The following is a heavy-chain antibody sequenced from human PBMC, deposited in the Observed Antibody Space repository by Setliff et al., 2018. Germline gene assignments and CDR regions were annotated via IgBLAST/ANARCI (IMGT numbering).Heavy chain of an antibody. CDR1: GYSFTTYW. J-gene: IGHJ3*02. CDR3: ARVGPLTDDAFDI. D-gene: IGHD1-26*01. CDR2: IYPGDSDT. Sequence: GESLKISCKGSGYSFTTYWIGWVRQMPGKGLEWVGIIYPGDSDTRHSPSFQGHVTISADKSITTAYLQWSSLKASDTAIYYCARVGPLTDDAFDIWGQGTMVTVSS. V-gene: IGHV5-51*01.